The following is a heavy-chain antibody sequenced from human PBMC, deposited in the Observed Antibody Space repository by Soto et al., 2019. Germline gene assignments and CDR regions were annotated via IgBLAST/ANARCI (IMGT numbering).Heavy chain of an antibody. D-gene: IGHD4-17*01. CDR2: ISSSSSYI. V-gene: IGHV3-21*01. Sequence: GGSLRLSCAASGFTFSSYSMNWVRQAPGKGLEWVSSISSSSSYIYYADSVKGRFTISRDNAKNSLYLQMNSLRAEDTAVYYCARDPTVTTTLNFDPWGQGTLVTVSS. J-gene: IGHJ5*02. CDR1: GFTFSSYS. CDR3: ARDPTVTTTLNFDP.